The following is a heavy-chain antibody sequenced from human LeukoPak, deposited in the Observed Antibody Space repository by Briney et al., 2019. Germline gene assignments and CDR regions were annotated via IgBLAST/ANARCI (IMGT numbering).Heavy chain of an antibody. CDR1: GGTFSSYA. CDR2: IIPIFGTA. V-gene: IGHV1-69*05. Sequence: SVKVSCKASGGTFSSYAISWVRQAPGQGPEWMGRIIPIFGTANYAQKFQGRVTITTDESTSTAYMELSSLRSEDTAVYYCARSFPHYYDSSGYSDWGQGTLVTVSS. D-gene: IGHD3-22*01. J-gene: IGHJ4*02. CDR3: ARSFPHYYDSSGYSD.